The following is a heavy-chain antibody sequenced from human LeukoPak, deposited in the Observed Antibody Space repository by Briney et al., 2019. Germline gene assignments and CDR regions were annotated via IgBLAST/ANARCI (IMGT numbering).Heavy chain of an antibody. CDR2: ISGSGGST. CDR1: GFTLRGFA. D-gene: IGHD3-22*01. V-gene: IGHV3-23*01. Sequence: PGGSVSLSCSAAGFTLRGFARSWVRQAQEKELEWVSAISGSGGSTYYADSVKGRFTISRDNSKNTLYLQMNSLRAEDTAVYYCAAKYYYDSSGYHNWFDPWGQGTLVTVSS. CDR3: AAKYYYDSSGYHNWFDP. J-gene: IGHJ5*02.